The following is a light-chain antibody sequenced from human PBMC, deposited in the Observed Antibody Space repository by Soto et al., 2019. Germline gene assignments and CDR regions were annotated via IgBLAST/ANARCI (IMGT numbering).Light chain of an antibody. J-gene: IGKJ1*01. Sequence: EIVMTQSPATLSVSPGERATLSCRASQSVSSNLARYQQKPGQAPRLLIYGASTRATGIPARFGGSGSGTEFTLSISNLQSEDFAVYYCQQYNNWPWTFGQGTKV. CDR1: QSVSSN. CDR2: GAS. CDR3: QQYNNWPWT. V-gene: IGKV3-15*01.